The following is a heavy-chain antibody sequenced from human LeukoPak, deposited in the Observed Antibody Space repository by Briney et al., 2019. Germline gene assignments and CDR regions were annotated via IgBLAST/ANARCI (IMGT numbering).Heavy chain of an antibody. CDR3: ATRANWGFKPDYFNC. CDR2: INYSGST. Sequence: SETLSLTCTVSGGSISSGDYYWSWIRQPPGKGLEWIGYINYSGSTYYNPSLKSRVTISVDTSKNQFSLKLTSVTAADTAVYYCATRANWGFKPDYFNCWRQGTLVTVSS. D-gene: IGHD7-27*01. J-gene: IGHJ4*02. CDR1: GGSISSGDYY. V-gene: IGHV4-30-4*01.